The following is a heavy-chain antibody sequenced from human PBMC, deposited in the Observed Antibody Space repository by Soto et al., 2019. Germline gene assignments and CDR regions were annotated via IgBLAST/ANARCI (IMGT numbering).Heavy chain of an antibody. CDR3: AKMVITYYSSYMDV. CDR2: ISSSSGII. J-gene: IGHJ6*03. Sequence: VHLVESGGGMVQPGGSLRLSCAASGFTFGSFSMNWVRQAPGKGLEGVSYISSSSGIIYYADSVKGRFTISRDNAKNSLTLQMKTLRTADWGLYFCAKMVITYYSSYMDVWGKGTKVTVSS. D-gene: IGHD3-22*01. CDR1: GFTFGSFS. V-gene: IGHV3-48*01.